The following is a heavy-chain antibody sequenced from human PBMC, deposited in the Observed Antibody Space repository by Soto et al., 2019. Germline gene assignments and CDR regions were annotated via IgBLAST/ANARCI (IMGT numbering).Heavy chain of an antibody. V-gene: IGHV1-8*01. J-gene: IGHJ6*02. CDR3: ARGKGYCSGGSCLARYYYGMDV. CDR2: MNPNSGNT. Sequence: QVQLVQSGAEVKKPGASVKVSCKASGYTFTSYDINWVRQATGQGLEWMGWMNPNSGNTGYAQKFQGRVTMTRNTSISTAYMELSSLRSEDTAVYYCARGKGYCSGGSCLARYYYGMDVWGQGTTVTVSS. CDR1: GYTFTSYD. D-gene: IGHD2-15*01.